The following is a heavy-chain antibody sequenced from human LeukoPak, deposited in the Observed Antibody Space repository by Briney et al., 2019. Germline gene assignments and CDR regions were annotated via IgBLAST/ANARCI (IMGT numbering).Heavy chain of an antibody. CDR2: KYYSGSA. D-gene: IGHD2-2*01. CDR3: ATPYCSTISCLDVFNM. CDR1: GVSVSDGRYY. V-gene: IGHV4-31*03. Sequence: SETLSLTCSVSGVSVSDGRYYWTWIRQHPGKGLEWIGYKYYSGSAKYDPSLKSRLTISIDTSKNQFSLHLSSVTAADTATYYCATPYCSTISCLDVFNMWGQGTRVTVSS. J-gene: IGHJ3*02.